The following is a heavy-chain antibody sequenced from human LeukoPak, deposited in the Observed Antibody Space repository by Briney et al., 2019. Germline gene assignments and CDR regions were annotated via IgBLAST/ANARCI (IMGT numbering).Heavy chain of an antibody. Sequence: PGGSLRLSCAASGFTFSSYGMHWVRQAPGKGLEWVAFIRYDGSNKYYADSVKGRFTISRDNSKNTLYLQMNSLRAEDTAVYYCAKISGRPHPIYYYYYYMDVWGNGTTVTVSS. V-gene: IGHV3-30*02. CDR3: AKISGRPHPIYYYYYYMDV. D-gene: IGHD3-10*01. CDR1: GFTFSSYG. CDR2: IRYDGSNK. J-gene: IGHJ6*03.